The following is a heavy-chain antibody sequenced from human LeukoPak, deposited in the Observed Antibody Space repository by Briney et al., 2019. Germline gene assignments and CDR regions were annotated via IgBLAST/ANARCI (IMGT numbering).Heavy chain of an antibody. D-gene: IGHD2-15*01. CDR1: NGSFSAYY. V-gene: IGHV4-34*01. CDR2: ISHSGST. J-gene: IGHJ6*04. Sequence: PSETLSLTSAVSNGSFSAYYWSWIRQSPGKGLQWIGEISHSGSTNYNPSLKLRVSISLDTSKNQFSLRLSSVSAADTAVYFCARRYCSGGSCYMRGYYGMDVWATGTTVIVSS. CDR3: ARRYCSGGSCYMRGYYGMDV.